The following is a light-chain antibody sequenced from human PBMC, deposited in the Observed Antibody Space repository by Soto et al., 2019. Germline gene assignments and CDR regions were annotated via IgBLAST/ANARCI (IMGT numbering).Light chain of an antibody. Sequence: EIVLTQSPGTLSLSPWEIATLSCRASQSVTSIYLAWYQQKPGQAPRLLISGASRRATGIPDRFSGSGSGTDFTLTISRLEPEDFAVYFCHQRYNWPRVTFGQGTRLEIK. J-gene: IGKJ5*01. CDR2: GAS. CDR1: QSVTSIY. CDR3: HQRYNWPRVT. V-gene: IGKV3D-20*02.